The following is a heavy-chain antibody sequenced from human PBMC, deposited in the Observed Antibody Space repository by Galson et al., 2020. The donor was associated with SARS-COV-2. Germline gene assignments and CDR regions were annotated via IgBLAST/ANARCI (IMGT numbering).Heavy chain of an antibody. CDR2: INTINGGT. V-gene: IGHV1-2*02. CDR3: ARESGVEAGGDYYFDY. D-gene: IGHD6-25*01. J-gene: IGHJ4*02. CDR1: GYTFTGYY. Sequence: ASVKVSCKASGYTFTGYYIHWVRQAPGQGLEWMGWINTINGGTKYAQRFRGRVTMARDTSISTAFMDLSSLRYDDTAVYYCARESGVEAGGDYYFDYWSQGTLVTVSA.